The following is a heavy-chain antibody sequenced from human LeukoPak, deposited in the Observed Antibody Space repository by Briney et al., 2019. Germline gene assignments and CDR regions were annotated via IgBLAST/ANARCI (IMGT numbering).Heavy chain of an antibody. CDR3: ARGGTMVRGVIPHYYYGMDV. Sequence: ASVKVSCKASGYTFTSYDINWVRQATGQGLEWMGWMNPNSGNTGYAQKFQGRVTMTRNTSTSTAYMELSSLRSEDTAVYYCARGGTMVRGVIPHYYYGMDVWGQGTTVTVSS. D-gene: IGHD3-10*01. CDR1: GYTFTSYD. V-gene: IGHV1-8*01. J-gene: IGHJ6*02. CDR2: MNPNSGNT.